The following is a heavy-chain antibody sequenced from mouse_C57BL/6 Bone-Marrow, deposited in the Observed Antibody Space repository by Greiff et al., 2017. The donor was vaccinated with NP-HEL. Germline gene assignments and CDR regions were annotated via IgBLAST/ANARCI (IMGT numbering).Heavy chain of an antibody. Sequence: EVKVEESGGGLVQPGGSMKLSCAASGFTFSDAWMDWVRQSPEKGLEWVAEIRNKTNNHATYYAESVKGRFTISRDDSKSSVYLQMNSLRAEDTGIYYCTRDYGSSYGNAMDYWGQGTSVTVSS. CDR2: IRNKTNNHAT. CDR3: TRDYGSSYGNAMDY. J-gene: IGHJ4*01. CDR1: GFTFSDAW. D-gene: IGHD1-1*01. V-gene: IGHV6-6*01.